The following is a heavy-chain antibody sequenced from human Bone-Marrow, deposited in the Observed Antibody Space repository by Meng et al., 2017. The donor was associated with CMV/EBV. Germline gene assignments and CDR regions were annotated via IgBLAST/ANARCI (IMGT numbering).Heavy chain of an antibody. D-gene: IGHD4-17*01. CDR1: GFAFSSYV. J-gene: IGHJ4*02. Sequence: GESLKISCVASGFAFSSYVLSWVRQVPGKGLEWVAGVNKGGSRRNYRDSVKGRFTISRDNSKNILYLQMNSLRAEDTAMYYCAKDWATNGDYDNFDSWGQGSLVTVSS. CDR2: VNKGGSRR. V-gene: IGHV3-23*03. CDR3: AKDWATNGDYDNFDS.